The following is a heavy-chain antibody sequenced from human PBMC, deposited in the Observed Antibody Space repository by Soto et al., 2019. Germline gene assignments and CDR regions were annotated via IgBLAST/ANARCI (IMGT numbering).Heavy chain of an antibody. V-gene: IGHV4-30-4*01. CDR1: GDSISSGDHY. J-gene: IGHJ4*02. CDR3: ARGAYSDPSSYFDY. D-gene: IGHD6-13*01. Sequence: QVQLQESGPGLVKPSQTLSLTCTVSGDSISSGDHYWSWIRQPPGKGLEWIGYIYYSGTTYSRPSLQGRVTISVDTSKNQFSRKLNSVTAADTAVYYCARGAYSDPSSYFDYWGQGTLVPVSS. CDR2: IYYSGTT.